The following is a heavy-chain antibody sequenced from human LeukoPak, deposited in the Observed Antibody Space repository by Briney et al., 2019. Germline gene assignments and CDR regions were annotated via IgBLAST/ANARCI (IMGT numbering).Heavy chain of an antibody. CDR1: GLTFSNFW. J-gene: IGHJ4*02. Sequence: PGGSLSLSCVASGLTFSNFWMTWVRQAPGEGLEWVASINQDGSEKYYVDSVKGRFIISRDNAKRSLSLQMDSLRAEERAVYHCASGHLWHQNWGQGTLVTVSS. CDR3: ASGHLWHQN. V-gene: IGHV3-7*03. CDR2: INQDGSEK. D-gene: IGHD3-3*02.